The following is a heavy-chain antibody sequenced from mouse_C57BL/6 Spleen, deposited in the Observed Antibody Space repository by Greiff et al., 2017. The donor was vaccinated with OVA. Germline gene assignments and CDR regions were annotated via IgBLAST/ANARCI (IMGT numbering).Heavy chain of an antibody. D-gene: IGHD1-1*01. CDR2: IHPNSGST. V-gene: IGHV1-64*01. Sequence: QVQLQQPGAELVKPGASVKLSCKASGYTFTSYWMHWVKQRPGQGLEWIGMIHPNSGSTNYNEKFKSKATLTVDKSSSTAYMQLSSLTSEDSAVYYCAGGLGGGFYYGSSYVEYFDYWGQGTTLTVSS. J-gene: IGHJ2*01. CDR3: AGGLGGGFYYGSSYVEYFDY. CDR1: GYTFTSYW.